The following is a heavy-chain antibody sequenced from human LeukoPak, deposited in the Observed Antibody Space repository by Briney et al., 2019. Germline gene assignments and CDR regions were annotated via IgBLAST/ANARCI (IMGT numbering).Heavy chain of an antibody. CDR2: IYNSGST. CDR3: ARIVVAGSWYFDL. V-gene: IGHV4-59*08. CDR1: GGSISNYY. D-gene: IGHD6-19*01. J-gene: IGHJ2*01. Sequence: SETLSLTCTVSGGSISNYYWSWIRQPPGKGLEWIGYIYNSGSTNFNPSLKSRVTISVDTSKNQFSLNLSSVTAADTAMYYCARIVVAGSWYFDLWGRGTLVTVSS.